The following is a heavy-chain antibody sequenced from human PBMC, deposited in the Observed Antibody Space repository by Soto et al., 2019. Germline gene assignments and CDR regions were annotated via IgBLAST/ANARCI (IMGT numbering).Heavy chain of an antibody. CDR3: ARVYYCTNGVCGGYNWFDP. V-gene: IGHV4-30-2*01. CDR1: GGSISSGGYS. CDR2: IYHSGST. D-gene: IGHD2-8*01. Sequence: QLQLQESGSGLVKPSQTLSLTCAVSGGSISSGGYSWSWIRQPPGKGLEWIGYIYHSGSTYYNPSIKSRVTISVDRSKNQFSLKLSSVTAADTAVYYCARVYYCTNGVCGGYNWFDPWGQGTLVTVSS. J-gene: IGHJ5*02.